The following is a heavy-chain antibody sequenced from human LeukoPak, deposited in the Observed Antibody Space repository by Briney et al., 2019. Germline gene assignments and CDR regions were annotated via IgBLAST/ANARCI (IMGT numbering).Heavy chain of an antibody. CDR2: IGGSDGRT. CDR1: GFTFSIYA. CDR3: ARDFLGIVVVPAARMGFDP. D-gene: IGHD2-2*03. J-gene: IGHJ5*02. V-gene: IGHV3-23*01. Sequence: GGSLRLSCAASGFTFSIYAMSWVRQAPGKGLEWVSLIGGSDGRTRYADSVKGRFTISRDNSKNTLYLQMNSLRAEDTAVYYCARDFLGIVVVPAARMGFDPWGQGTLVTVSS.